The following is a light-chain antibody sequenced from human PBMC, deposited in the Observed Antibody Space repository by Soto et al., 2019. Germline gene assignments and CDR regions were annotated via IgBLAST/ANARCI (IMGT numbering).Light chain of an antibody. CDR2: DVT. J-gene: IGLJ3*02. Sequence: QSALTQPRSVSGSPGQSVTISCTGTSSDVGGYNYVSWYQQHPGKAPKLVIYDVTKRPSGVPDRFSGSKSGNTASLTISGLQAEDETDYYCCSYTARYTGVFGGGTKLTVL. CDR1: SSDVGGYNY. V-gene: IGLV2-11*01. CDR3: CSYTARYTGV.